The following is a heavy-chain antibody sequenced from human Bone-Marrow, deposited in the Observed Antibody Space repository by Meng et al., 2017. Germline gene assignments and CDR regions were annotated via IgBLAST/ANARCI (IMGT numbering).Heavy chain of an antibody. J-gene: IGHJ4*02. V-gene: IGHV3-21*04. D-gene: IGHD1-1*01. CDR3: AKEEVPNDY. Sequence: GESLKISCAASGFTFSSYDMHWVRQAPGKGLEWVSSISSSSSYIYYADSVKGRFTISRDNAKNSLYLQMNSLRAEDTAIYYCAKEEVPNDYWGQGTLVTVSS. CDR1: GFTFSSYD. CDR2: ISSSSSYI.